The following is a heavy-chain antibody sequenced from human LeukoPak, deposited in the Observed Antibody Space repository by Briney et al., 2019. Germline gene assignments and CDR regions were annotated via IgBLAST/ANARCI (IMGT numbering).Heavy chain of an antibody. CDR3: ARSLYSSSSSV. CDR2: INSDGSEG. Sequence: GGSLRLSCAVSGFTFSGFWMSWSRQAPGKGLEWVASINSDGSEGYYADVVKGRFTISRDNAKNSLYLQINSLRAEDTAVYYCARSLYSSSSSVWGQGTMVTVSS. J-gene: IGHJ3*01. CDR1: GFTFSGFW. D-gene: IGHD6-6*01. V-gene: IGHV3-7*03.